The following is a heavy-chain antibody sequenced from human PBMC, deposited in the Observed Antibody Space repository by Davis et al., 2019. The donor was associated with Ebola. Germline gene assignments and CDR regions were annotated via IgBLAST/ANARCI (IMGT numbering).Heavy chain of an antibody. V-gene: IGHV3-11*04. CDR1: GFTFSDYY. CDR3: ARDREILYVYGMDV. Sequence: GESLKISCAASGFTFSDYYMSWIRQAPGKGLEWVSYISSSSSTIYYADSVKGRFTISRDNAKNSLYLQMNSLRDEDTAVYYCARDREILYVYGMDVWGKGTTVTVSS. CDR2: ISSSSSTI. D-gene: IGHD2-8*01. J-gene: IGHJ6*04.